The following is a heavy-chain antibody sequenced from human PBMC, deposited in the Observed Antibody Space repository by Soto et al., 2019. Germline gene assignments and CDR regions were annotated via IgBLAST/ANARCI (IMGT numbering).Heavy chain of an antibody. CDR3: ARGGEDTSTRHGGEY. V-gene: IGHV1-69*01. J-gene: IGHJ4*02. CDR2: IIPIFGTA. CDR1: GGTFSSYA. Sequence: QVQLVQSGAEVKKPGSAVKVSCKAAGGTFSSYAISWVRQAPGQGLEWMGGIIPIFGTANYAQKFQGRVTITADESTSTDYMELSSLRSEDTAVYYCARGGEDTSTRHGGEYWGQGTLVTGS. D-gene: IGHD5-18*01.